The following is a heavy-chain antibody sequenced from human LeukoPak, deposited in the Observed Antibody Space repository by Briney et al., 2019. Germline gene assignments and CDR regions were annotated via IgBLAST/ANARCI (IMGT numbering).Heavy chain of an antibody. V-gene: IGHV4-34*01. CDR2: INHSGST. J-gene: IGHJ4*02. Sequence: GSLRLSCAASGFTFSSYSMNWVRQAPGKGLEWIGEINHSGSTNYNPSLKSRVTISVDTSKNQFSLKLSSVTAADTAVYYCARGPTWIQLWLRGSGFDYWGQGTLVTVSS. CDR1: GFTFSSYS. D-gene: IGHD5-18*01. CDR3: ARGPTWIQLWLRGSGFDY.